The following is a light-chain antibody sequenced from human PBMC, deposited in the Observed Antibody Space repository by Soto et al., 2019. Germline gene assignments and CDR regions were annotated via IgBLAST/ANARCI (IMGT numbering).Light chain of an antibody. J-gene: IGKJ4*01. CDR2: DAS. V-gene: IGKV3-11*01. CDR1: LRFSDY. CDR3: QPRVNWPHT. Sequence: EMVVTQSPATLSLSPGERATLACRAGLRFSDYLAWYQQRPGQAPRLLIFDASNRATGVPVRFSGGESGTHFTLIISSLEPDDFALYYCQPRVNWPHTFGGRNKVEI.